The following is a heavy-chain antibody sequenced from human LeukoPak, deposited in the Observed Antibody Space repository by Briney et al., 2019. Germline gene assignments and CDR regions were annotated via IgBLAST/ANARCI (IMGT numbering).Heavy chain of an antibody. J-gene: IGHJ4*02. CDR1: GFTFNTYT. CDR2: ISGSSGII. Sequence: PGGSLRLSCAASGFTFNTYTMNWVRQAPGKGLEWVSYISGSSGIIDYADSVRGRFTISRDNAKNSLYLQMNSLRAEDTAVYYCARDVLDYGYIDYWGQGTLVTVSS. CDR3: ARDVLDYGYIDY. D-gene: IGHD4/OR15-4a*01. V-gene: IGHV3-48*01.